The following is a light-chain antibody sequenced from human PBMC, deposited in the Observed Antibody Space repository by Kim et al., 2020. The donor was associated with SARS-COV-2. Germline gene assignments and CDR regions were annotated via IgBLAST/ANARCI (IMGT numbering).Light chain of an antibody. CDR1: QSVSSRY. J-gene: IGKJ2*03. CDR2: GAS. CDR3: QQYGSSPSYS. V-gene: IGKV3-20*01. Sequence: ELVLTQSPDTLSLSPGERATLSCRASQSVSSRYLAWYQQKPGQAPRLLIYGASSRATGIPDRFSGSGSGTDFPLTISRLEPVDFAVYYCQQYGSSPSYSFGQGTKLEI.